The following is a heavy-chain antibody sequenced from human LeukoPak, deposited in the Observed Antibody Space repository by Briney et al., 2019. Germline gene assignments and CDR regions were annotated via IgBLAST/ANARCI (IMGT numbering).Heavy chain of an antibody. V-gene: IGHV4-59*08. CDR2: THYTEGS. D-gene: IGHD3-22*01. J-gene: IGHJ4*02. Sequence: PSETLSLTCTVSGGSIRRYYWSWIRQAPGKGLEWIGSTHYTEGSTFNPSLRSRVTFSTDTSKNQFFLQLTSVTAADTAVYYCARRYQYDKNGQCYDDFWGQGTLVTVSS. CDR3: ARRYQYDKNGQCYDDF. CDR1: GGSIRRYY.